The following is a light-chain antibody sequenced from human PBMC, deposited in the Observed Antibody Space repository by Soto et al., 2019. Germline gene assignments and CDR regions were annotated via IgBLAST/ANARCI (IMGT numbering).Light chain of an antibody. J-gene: IGKJ2*01. CDR2: KAS. CDR3: QQYNSYSKT. V-gene: IGKV1-5*03. CDR1: QSISNW. Sequence: DIPMTQSPSTLSASVGDRVTITCRASQSISNWLAWYQQKPGKTPKLLIQKASTLESGVPLRFSGSGSGTEFTLTISSLQPDDFATYYCQQYNSYSKTFGQGTKLEIK.